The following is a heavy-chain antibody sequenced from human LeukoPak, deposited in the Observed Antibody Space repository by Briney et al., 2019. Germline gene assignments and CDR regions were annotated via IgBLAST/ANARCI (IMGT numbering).Heavy chain of an antibody. D-gene: IGHD4-23*01. CDR1: GYTFTGYY. J-gene: IGHJ4*02. CDR2: INPNSGGT. Sequence: ASVKVSCKASGYTFTGYYIHWVRQAPGQGLEWMGWINPNSGGTNYAQNFQGRVTITADEFTSTAYMELSSLRSDDTAVYYCARDRPGNSLEYWGQGTLVTVSS. V-gene: IGHV1-2*02. CDR3: ARDRPGNSLEY.